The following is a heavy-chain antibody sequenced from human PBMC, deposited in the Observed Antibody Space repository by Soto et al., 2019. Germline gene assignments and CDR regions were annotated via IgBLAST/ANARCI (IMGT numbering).Heavy chain of an antibody. V-gene: IGHV4-31*03. CDR2: IYYSGST. CDR1: GGSISSGGYY. CDR3: ASTSRYGYNFPYYGMDV. J-gene: IGHJ6*02. D-gene: IGHD5-12*01. Sequence: PSETLSLTCTVSGGSISSGGYYWSWIRQHPGKGLEWIGYIYYSGSTYYNPSLKSRVTISVDTSKNQFSLKLSSVTAADTAVYYCASTSRYGYNFPYYGMDVWGQGTTVTVSS.